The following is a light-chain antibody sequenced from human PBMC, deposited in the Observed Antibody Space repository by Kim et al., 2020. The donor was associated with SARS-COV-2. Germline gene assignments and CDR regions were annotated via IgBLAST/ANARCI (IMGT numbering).Light chain of an antibody. CDR2: AAS. Sequence: VGDRVTGTGRASQGIGTYLAWYQQQPGKAPKLLIYAASTLPSGVPSRFSGSGSETQFTLTISGLQPEDVATYYCQQLNTNPPTWTFGPGTKVDIK. V-gene: IGKV1-9*01. CDR1: QGIGTY. J-gene: IGKJ1*01. CDR3: QQLNTNPPTWT.